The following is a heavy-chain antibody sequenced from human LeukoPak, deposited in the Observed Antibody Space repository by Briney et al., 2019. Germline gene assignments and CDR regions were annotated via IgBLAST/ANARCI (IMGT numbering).Heavy chain of an antibody. CDR3: ARKSAARSTSEFDC. CDR1: GYTFTGYY. Sequence: ASVKVSCKASGYTFTGYYMHWVRQAPGQGLEWMGWINPNSGATNYAQKFRGRVTMTSDTSISTAYMELSSLRSDDTAVYYCARKSAARSTSEFDCWGQGTLVTVSS. J-gene: IGHJ4*02. D-gene: IGHD2-2*01. V-gene: IGHV1-2*02. CDR2: INPNSGAT.